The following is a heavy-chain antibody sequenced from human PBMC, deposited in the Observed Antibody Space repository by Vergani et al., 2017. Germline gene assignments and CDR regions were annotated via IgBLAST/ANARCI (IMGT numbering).Heavy chain of an antibody. V-gene: IGHV3-30*02. CDR3: AKHFRGWGIDY. J-gene: IGHJ4*02. CDR1: GFTLSNYD. Sequence: QVQLVESGGGVVQRGGSLSLSCATSGFTLSNYDMQWIRQGPGKGLEFVAFMQFDGSNQYYADSVKGRFTLSRDFSKNTLYLQMNSLRTDDTATYYCAKHFRGWGIDYWGQGTQVIVSS. CDR2: MQFDGSNQ. D-gene: IGHD3-16*01.